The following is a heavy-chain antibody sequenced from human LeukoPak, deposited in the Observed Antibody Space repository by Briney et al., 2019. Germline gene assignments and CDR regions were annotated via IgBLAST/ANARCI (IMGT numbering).Heavy chain of an antibody. CDR1: GGSFSGYY. Sequence: SETLSLTCAVYGGSFSGYYWSWIRQPPGKGLEWIGEINHSGSTNYNPSLKSRVTLLLDTSKNQFSLKLSSVTAADTAVYYCARRPRGVIIKSWFESWGQGTLVTVSS. CDR2: INHSGST. D-gene: IGHD3-10*01. J-gene: IGHJ5*01. CDR3: ARRPRGVIIKSWFES. V-gene: IGHV4-34*01.